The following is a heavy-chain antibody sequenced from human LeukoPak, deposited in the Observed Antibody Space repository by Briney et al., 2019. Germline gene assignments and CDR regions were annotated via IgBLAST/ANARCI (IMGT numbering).Heavy chain of an antibody. CDR3: AKDDGGSPPDAFDI. V-gene: IGHV3-23*01. CDR2: ISYSGGNT. Sequence: GGSLRLSCAASGFTFSSYAMSWVRQAPGKGLEWVSTISYSGGNTYYADSVKGRFAISRDSSKNTLYLQMNGLRGEDTAVYYCAKDDGGSPPDAFDIWGQGTLVTVSS. CDR1: GFTFSSYA. D-gene: IGHD3-10*01. J-gene: IGHJ3*02.